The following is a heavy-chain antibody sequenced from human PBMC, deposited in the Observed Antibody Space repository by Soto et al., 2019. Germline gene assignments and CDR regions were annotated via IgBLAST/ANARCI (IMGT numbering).Heavy chain of an antibody. D-gene: IGHD3-16*01. J-gene: IGHJ4*02. Sequence: PWESXRLSCSSSGFTFSDYYRTWIRQAPGKGLEWVSYISSSSSLTNYADSVRGRFTISRYNAENSLYLQMNSLRDEDTAVYYCASQVKGEIKEFDYWGRGTLVTVSS. V-gene: IGHV3-11*06. CDR2: ISSSSSLT. CDR3: ASQVKGEIKEFDY. CDR1: GFTFSDYY.